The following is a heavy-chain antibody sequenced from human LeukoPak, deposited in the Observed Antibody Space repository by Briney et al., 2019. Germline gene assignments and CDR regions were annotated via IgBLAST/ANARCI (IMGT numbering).Heavy chain of an antibody. Sequence: GGSLILFCAPSGFIFSNYWMSWVRQAPGKGLEWVANIKQDGSEKYYVDSVKGRFTISRDNAKNSLYLQMNSLRAEDTVLYYCVRMTYYFDPWGQGILVTVSS. CDR3: VRMTYYFDP. CDR2: IKQDGSEK. CDR1: GFIFSNYW. V-gene: IGHV3-7*01. J-gene: IGHJ4*02.